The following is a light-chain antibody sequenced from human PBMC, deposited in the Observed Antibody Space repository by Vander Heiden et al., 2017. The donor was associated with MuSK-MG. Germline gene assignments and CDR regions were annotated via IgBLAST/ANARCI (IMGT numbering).Light chain of an antibody. CDR3: SSYTSSSTLVV. Sequence: QSALTQPASVSGSPGQSITISCTGTSSDVGGYNYVSWYQQHPGKAPKLMSYDVSNRPSGVSNRFSGSKSGNTASLTISGLQAEDEADDYCSSYTSSSTLVVCGGGTKLNV. J-gene: IGLJ2*01. CDR2: DVS. CDR1: SSDVGGYNY. V-gene: IGLV2-14*03.